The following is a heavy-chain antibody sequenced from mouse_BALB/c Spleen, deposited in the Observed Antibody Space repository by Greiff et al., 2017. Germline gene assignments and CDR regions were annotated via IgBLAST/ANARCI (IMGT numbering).Heavy chain of an antibody. V-gene: IGHV5-6-5*01. D-gene: IGHD1-1*01. CDR2: ISSGGST. CDR3: ARGNYYGSSWFAY. J-gene: IGHJ3*01. CDR1: GFTFSSYA. Sequence: EVHLVESGGGLVKPGGSLKLSCAASGFTFSSYAMSWVRQTPEKRLEWVASISSGGSTYYPDSVKGRFTISRDNARNILYLQMSSLRSEDTAMYYCARGNYYGSSWFAYWGQGTLVTVSA.